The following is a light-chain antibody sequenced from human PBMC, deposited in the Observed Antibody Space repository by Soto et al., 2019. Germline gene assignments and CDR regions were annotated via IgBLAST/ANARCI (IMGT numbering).Light chain of an antibody. CDR1: SSNIGSHT. Sequence: QSVLTQPPSASGTPGQRVTISCSGSSSNIGSHTLNWYQQVPGTAPKLLIFTNNLRPSGVPDRFSASTSGASASLAISGLQSEDEAEYYCAAWDDSLNGYVFGTGTKVTVL. V-gene: IGLV1-44*01. CDR2: TNN. CDR3: AAWDDSLNGYV. J-gene: IGLJ1*01.